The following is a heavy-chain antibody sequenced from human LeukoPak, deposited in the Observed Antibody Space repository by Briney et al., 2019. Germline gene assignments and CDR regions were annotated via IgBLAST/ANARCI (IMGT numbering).Heavy chain of an antibody. D-gene: IGHD3-10*01. V-gene: IGHV3-74*01. J-gene: IGHJ4*02. CDR3: ARGPHRITMVRGVLIAVEVSLDY. CDR1: GFTFSSYW. Sequence: AGGSLRLSCAASGFTFSSYWMHWVRQAPGKGLVWVSRINSDGSSTSYADSVKGRFTISRDNAKNTLYLQMNSLRAEDTAVYYCARGPHRITMVRGVLIAVEVSLDYWGQGTLVTVSS. CDR2: INSDGSST.